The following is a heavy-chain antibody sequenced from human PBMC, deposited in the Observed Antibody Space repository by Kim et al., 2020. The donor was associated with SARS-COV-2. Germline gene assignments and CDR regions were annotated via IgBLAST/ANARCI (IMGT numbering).Heavy chain of an antibody. CDR2: ITGNGAIT. CDR1: GFTFTTYG. Sequence: GGSLRLSCAASGFTFTTYGMSWVRQAPGKGLEWVSAITGNGAITYYADSVKGRFAISRDNSKNTLFLQMNSLRADDTAVYYCAKRGVDAVMGRLCDYWGQGTLVTVSS. J-gene: IGHJ4*02. D-gene: IGHD5-18*01. V-gene: IGHV3-23*01. CDR3: AKRGVDAVMGRLCDY.